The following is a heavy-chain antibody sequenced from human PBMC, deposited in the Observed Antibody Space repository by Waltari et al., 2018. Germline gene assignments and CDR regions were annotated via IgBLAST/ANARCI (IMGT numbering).Heavy chain of an antibody. V-gene: IGHV1-2*02. CDR3: ARARDGYNLEGDY. CDR1: GYPFTGYY. Sequence: QVQLVQSGAEVKKPGASVKVSCQASGYPFTGYYMHWVRRAPGQGLEWMGWINPNSGGTNDAQKFQGRVTMTRDTSISTAYMELSRLRSDDTAVYYCARARDGYNLEGDYWGQGTLVTVSS. D-gene: IGHD5-12*01. J-gene: IGHJ4*02. CDR2: INPNSGGT.